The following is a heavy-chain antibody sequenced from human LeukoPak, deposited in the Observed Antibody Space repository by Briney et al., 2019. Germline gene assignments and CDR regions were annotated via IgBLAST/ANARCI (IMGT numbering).Heavy chain of an antibody. CDR3: ARDPGAVADFYFDQ. V-gene: IGHV4-59*01. J-gene: IGHJ4*02. CDR1: GGSISRDY. Sequence: SETLSLTCTVSGGSISRDYWSWIRQPPGQGLEWIGYVSYSGSSNYNPSLRSRVTISVETSKNQFSLKLSSVTAADTAVYYCARDPGAVADFYFDQWGQGTLVTVSS. CDR2: VSYSGSS. D-gene: IGHD6-19*01.